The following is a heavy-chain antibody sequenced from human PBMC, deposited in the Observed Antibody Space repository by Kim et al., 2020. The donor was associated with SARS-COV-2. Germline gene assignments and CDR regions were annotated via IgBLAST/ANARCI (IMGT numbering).Heavy chain of an antibody. J-gene: IGHJ6*02. CDR2: MNPNSGNT. V-gene: IGHV1-8*01. CDR1: GYTFTSYD. D-gene: IGHD3-10*01. CDR3: ARVLKLIRGVNLYYYYYGMDV. Sequence: ASVKVSCKASGYTFTSYDINWVRQATGQGLEWMGWMNPNSGNTGYAQKFQGRVTMTRNTSISTAYMELSSLRSEDTAVYYCARVLKLIRGVNLYYYYYGMDVWGQGTTVTVSS.